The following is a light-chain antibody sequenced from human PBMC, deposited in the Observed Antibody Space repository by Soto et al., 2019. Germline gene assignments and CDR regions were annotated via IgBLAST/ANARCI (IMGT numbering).Light chain of an antibody. CDR2: GAS. V-gene: IGKV3-20*01. Sequence: EIVFTQSPGTLSLSPGERVTLSCRASQSVSSNYLAWYQQKPGQAPRLLIYGASSRATGIPDRFSGSGSATGFTLTISRLEPEDFGVYYCQQYGTSPPLTFGGGTKVEIK. J-gene: IGKJ4*01. CDR3: QQYGTSPPLT. CDR1: QSVSSNY.